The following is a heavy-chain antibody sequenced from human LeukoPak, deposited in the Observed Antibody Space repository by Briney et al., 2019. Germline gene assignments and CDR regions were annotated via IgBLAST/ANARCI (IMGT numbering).Heavy chain of an antibody. CDR2: INPNSGGT. J-gene: IGHJ5*02. D-gene: IGHD6-13*01. V-gene: IGHV1-2*02. CDR3: AREEAAAGSFGP. Sequence: ASVKVSCKASGGTFSSYAISWVRQAPGQGIEWMGWINPNSGGTNYAQKFQGRVTMTRDTSISTAYMELSRLRSDDTAVYDCAREEAAAGSFGPWGQGTLVTVSS. CDR1: GGTFSSYA.